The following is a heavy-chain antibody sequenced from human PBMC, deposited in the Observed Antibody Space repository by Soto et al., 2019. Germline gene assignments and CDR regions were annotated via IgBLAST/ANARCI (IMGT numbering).Heavy chain of an antibody. Sequence: GGSLRLSCVASGFIFSSYGMHWVRQAPGKGLEWVAVISYDGSNKYYAESVKGRFSISRDNSKNTVSLHMNSLRVEDTAIYYCARADCGGQCACDYWGQGTLVTVSS. V-gene: IGHV3-30*03. CDR3: ARADCGGQCACDY. CDR1: GFIFSSYG. J-gene: IGHJ4*02. CDR2: ISYDGSNK. D-gene: IGHD2-21*01.